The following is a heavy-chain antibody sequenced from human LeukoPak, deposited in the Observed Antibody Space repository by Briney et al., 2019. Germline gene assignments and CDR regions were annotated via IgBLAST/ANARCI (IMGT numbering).Heavy chain of an antibody. CDR1: GFTFSSYG. Sequence: PGGSLRLSCAASGFTFSSYGMSWVRQAPGKGLEWVSAISGSGGSTYYADSVKGRFTISRDNSKNTLYLQMNSLRAEDTAVYYCAKVAYDILTGYLAYYYYYMDVWGKGTTVTISS. D-gene: IGHD3-9*01. CDR3: AKVAYDILTGYLAYYYYYMDV. J-gene: IGHJ6*03. V-gene: IGHV3-23*01. CDR2: ISGSGGST.